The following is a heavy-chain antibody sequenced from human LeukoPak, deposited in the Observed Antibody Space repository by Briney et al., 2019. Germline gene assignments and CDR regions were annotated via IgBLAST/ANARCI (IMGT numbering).Heavy chain of an antibody. CDR1: GDSISSRSYF. CDR3: ARLGRGHCGPAACRDGFDI. CDR2: ISTIGTT. V-gene: IGHV4-61*02. D-gene: IGHD2-21*01. Sequence: SETLSLTCTVSGDSISSRSYFWSWIRQPAGKGLEWIGRISTIGTTNYNPSLKSRVTISLDTSKNQFSLKLSSVTAADTAVYYCARLGRGHCGPAACRDGFDIWGQGTMVTVSS. J-gene: IGHJ3*02.